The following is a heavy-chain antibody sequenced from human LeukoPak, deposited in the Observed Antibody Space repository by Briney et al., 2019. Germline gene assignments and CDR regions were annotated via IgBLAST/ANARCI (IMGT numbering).Heavy chain of an antibody. J-gene: IGHJ4*02. CDR3: AREGITGTTWVY. D-gene: IGHD1-20*01. CDR2: INAGNGNT. V-gene: IGHV1-3*01. CDR1: GGTFSSYA. Sequence: ASVKVSCKASGGTFSSYAISWVRQAPGQRLEWMGWINAGNGNTKYSQKFQGRVTITRDTSASTAYMELSSLRSEDTAVYYCAREGITGTTWVYWGQGTLVTVSS.